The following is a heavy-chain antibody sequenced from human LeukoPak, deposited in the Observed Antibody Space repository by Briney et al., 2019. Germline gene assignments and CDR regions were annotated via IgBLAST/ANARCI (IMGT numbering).Heavy chain of an antibody. CDR3: ARVIAFGEFSLGY. D-gene: IGHD3-10*01. J-gene: IGHJ4*02. V-gene: IGHV1-2*02. CDR2: INPNGCGT. Sequence: GASVKVSCKTSGFTFTGYYRHWVRQAPGQGLEWMGWINPNGCGTRYAQKFQGRITMTRDTSISTAYMEPSRLRSDDTAVYYCARVIAFGEFSLGYWGQGTLVTVSS. CDR1: GFTFTGYY.